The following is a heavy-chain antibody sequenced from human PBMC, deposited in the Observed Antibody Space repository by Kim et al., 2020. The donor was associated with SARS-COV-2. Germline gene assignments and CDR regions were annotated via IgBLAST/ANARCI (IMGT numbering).Heavy chain of an antibody. D-gene: IGHD2-2*01. CDR3: ARTRSCSSSSCYVDY. Sequence: ADTVKRRFTIARDSSTNTLYLQMNSLTADDTALYYCARTRSCSSSSCYVDYWGRGTLVTVSS. J-gene: IGHJ4*02. V-gene: IGHV3-23*01.